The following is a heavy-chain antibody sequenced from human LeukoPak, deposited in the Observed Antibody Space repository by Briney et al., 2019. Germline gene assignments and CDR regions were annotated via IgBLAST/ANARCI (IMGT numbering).Heavy chain of an antibody. CDR3: ARRRNRGMVRGVIIQPIDY. V-gene: IGHV4-4*02. J-gene: IGHJ4*02. CDR1: GGSISSSNW. D-gene: IGHD3-10*01. Sequence: SETLSLTCAVSGGSISSSNWWSWVRQPPGKGLEWIGEIYHSGSTNYNPSLKSRVTISVDKSENQFSLKLSSVTAADTAVYYCARRRNRGMVRGVIIQPIDYWGQGTLVTVSS. CDR2: IYHSGST.